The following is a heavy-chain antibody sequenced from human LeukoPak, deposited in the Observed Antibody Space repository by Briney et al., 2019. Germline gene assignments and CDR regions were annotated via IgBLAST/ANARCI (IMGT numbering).Heavy chain of an antibody. D-gene: IGHD3-10*01. CDR2: IYYSGST. V-gene: IGHV4-39*01. J-gene: IGHJ4*02. CDR3: ARQEEDYYGSGTPCYFDN. Sequence: SETLSPTCTVSGGSISSSSYYWGWIRQPPGKGLEWIGSIYYSGSTYYNPSLKSRVTISVDTSKNQFSLKLSSVTAADTAVYYCARQEEDYYGSGTPCYFDNWGQGTLVTVSS. CDR1: GGSISSSSYY.